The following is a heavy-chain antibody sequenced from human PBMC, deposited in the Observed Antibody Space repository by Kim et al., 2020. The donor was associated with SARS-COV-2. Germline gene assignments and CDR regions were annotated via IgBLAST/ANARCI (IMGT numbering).Heavy chain of an antibody. CDR2: ISYDGSNK. J-gene: IGHJ6*02. V-gene: IGHV3-30*18. CDR1: GFTFSSYG. D-gene: IGHD6-13*01. CDR3: AKDNTTYSSSWYWYYYYYYGMDV. Sequence: GGSLRLSCAASGFTFSSYGMHWVRQAPGKGLEWVAVISYDGSNKYYADSVKGRFTISRDNSKNTLYLQMNSLRAEDTAVYYCAKDNTTYSSSWYWYYYYYYGMDVWGQGTTVTVSS.